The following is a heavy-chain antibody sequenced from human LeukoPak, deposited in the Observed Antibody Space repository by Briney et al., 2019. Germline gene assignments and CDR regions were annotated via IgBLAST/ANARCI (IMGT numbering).Heavy chain of an antibody. CDR3: ARGIVGAIGAFDI. CDR2: IKQDGSEK. Sequence: GGSLRLSCAASGFTFSDYYMSWIRQAPGKGLEWVANIKQDGSEKYYVDSVKGRFTISRDNAKNSLYLQMNSLRAEDTAVYYCARGIVGAIGAFDIWGQGTMVTVSS. J-gene: IGHJ3*02. CDR1: GFTFSDYY. V-gene: IGHV3-7*04. D-gene: IGHD1-26*01.